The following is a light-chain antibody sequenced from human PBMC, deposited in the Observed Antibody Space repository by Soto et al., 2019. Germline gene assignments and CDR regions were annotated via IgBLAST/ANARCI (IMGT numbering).Light chain of an antibody. CDR2: GVV. Sequence: QSALTQPLSVSASPAQSVTISCTGTGNDVGAYNYVSWYQQHPGRPPKLLIYGVVRWPSGVPDRFSGSKSGNTASLTISGLQAEDEADYFCCSYAGGYTYLFGTGTKVTVL. CDR1: GNDVGAYNY. J-gene: IGLJ1*01. CDR3: CSYAGGYTYL. V-gene: IGLV2-11*01.